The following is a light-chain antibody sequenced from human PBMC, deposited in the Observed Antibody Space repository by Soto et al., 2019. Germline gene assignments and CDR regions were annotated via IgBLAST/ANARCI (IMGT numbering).Light chain of an antibody. J-gene: IGKJ2*01. CDR1: QSLLHSDGNTY. CDR3: VQNTHWPHT. Sequence: DVVMTQSPLSLPVTLGQPASISCRSSQSLLHSDGNTYLHWYQQRPGQSPRRLVYKVSNRDSGVPDRFSGSGSGTDFTLTISRVETEDLGVYYCVQNTHWPHTFGQGTKLEVK. CDR2: KVS. V-gene: IGKV2-30*02.